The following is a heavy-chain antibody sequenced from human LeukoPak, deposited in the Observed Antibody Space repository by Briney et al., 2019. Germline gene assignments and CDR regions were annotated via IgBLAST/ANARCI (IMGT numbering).Heavy chain of an antibody. CDR1: GYSISSGYY. V-gene: IGHV4-38-2*02. J-gene: IGHJ4*02. Sequence: PSETLSLTCTVSGYSISSGYYWGWIRQPPGKGLEWIGSIYHSGSTYYNPSLKSRVTISVDTSKNQFSLKLSSVTAADTAVYYCARKYSYGPLYYFDYWGQGTLVTVSS. CDR3: ARKYSYGPLYYFDY. CDR2: IYHSGST. D-gene: IGHD5-18*01.